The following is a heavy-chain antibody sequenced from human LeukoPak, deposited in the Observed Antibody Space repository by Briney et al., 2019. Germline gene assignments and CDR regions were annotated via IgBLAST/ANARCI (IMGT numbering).Heavy chain of an antibody. CDR2: INWNGDST. J-gene: IGHJ4*02. Sequence: GGSLRLSCAASGFSFDDHGLTWVRQAPGKGLEWVSGINWNGDSTDYADSVKGRFTISRDNAKNSLYLQMNSLRAEDTALYYCARDLRVVITGSFDSWGQGTLVTVSS. CDR1: GFSFDDHG. CDR3: ARDLRVVITGSFDS. D-gene: IGHD3-22*01. V-gene: IGHV3-20*04.